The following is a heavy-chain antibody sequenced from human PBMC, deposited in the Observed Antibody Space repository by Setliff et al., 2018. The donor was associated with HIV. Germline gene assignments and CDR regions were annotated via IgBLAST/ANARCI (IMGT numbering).Heavy chain of an antibody. CDR1: GFSFDDYA. V-gene: IGHV3-49*04. CDR3: TTDLGGSYHGWNY. Sequence: GSLRLSCAASGFSFDDYALTWVRQAPGKGLEWVGFIRSKSIGGTTDYGASVKGRFTISRDDSKTIAYLQMNSLKTEDTAVYYCTTDLGGSYHGWNYWGQGTLVTVSS. D-gene: IGHD1-26*01. CDR2: IRSKSIGGTT. J-gene: IGHJ4*02.